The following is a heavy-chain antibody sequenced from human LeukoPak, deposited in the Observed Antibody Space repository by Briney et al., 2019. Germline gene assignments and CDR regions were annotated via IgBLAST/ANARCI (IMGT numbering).Heavy chain of an antibody. J-gene: IGHJ4*02. D-gene: IGHD1-26*01. CDR3: ASPGSGSYYPYYFDY. V-gene: IGHV3-11*01. CDR2: ISSSGSTI. CDR1: GFTFSDYY. Sequence: GGSLRLSCAASGFTFSDYYMSWIRQAPGKGLEWVSYISSSGSTIYYADSVKGRFTISRDNAKNSLYLQMNSLRAEDTAVYYCASPGSGSYYPYYFDYWGQGTLVTVSS.